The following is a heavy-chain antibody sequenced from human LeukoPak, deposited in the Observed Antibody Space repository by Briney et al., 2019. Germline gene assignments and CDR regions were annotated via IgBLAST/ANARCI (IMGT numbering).Heavy chain of an antibody. Sequence: GGSLRLSCAASGFTVYYDYMSWVRQAPGKGLEWVSAISGSGGSTYYADSVKGRFTISRDNSKNTLYLQMNSLRAEDTAVYYCAKGARYSSSSGLDYWGQGTLVTVSS. V-gene: IGHV3-23*01. CDR3: AKGARYSSSSGLDY. J-gene: IGHJ4*02. CDR1: GFTVYYDY. D-gene: IGHD6-6*01. CDR2: ISGSGGST.